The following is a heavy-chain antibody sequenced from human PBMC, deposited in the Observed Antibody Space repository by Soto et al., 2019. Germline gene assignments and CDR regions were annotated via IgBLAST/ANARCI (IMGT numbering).Heavy chain of an antibody. CDR1: GFAFSTYD. Sequence: GGSLRLSCAASGFAFSTYDMHWVRQAPGKGLEWVAVIWSDGNNKLYADSVKGRITISRDNSMNTVYLQLNSLRAEDTAVYYWARDYSRAWSDYWGQGTLVTVSS. CDR2: IWSDGNNK. V-gene: IGHV3-33*01. D-gene: IGHD6-19*01. CDR3: ARDYSRAWSDY. J-gene: IGHJ4*02.